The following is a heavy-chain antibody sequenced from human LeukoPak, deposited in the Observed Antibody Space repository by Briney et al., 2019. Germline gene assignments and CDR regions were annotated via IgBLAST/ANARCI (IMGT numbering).Heavy chain of an antibody. V-gene: IGHV3-11*03. Sequence: GGSLRLSCAASGFTFSDYYMSWIRQAPGKGLEWVSYISSSSSYTNYADSVKGRFTISRDNAKNSLYLRMNSLRAEDTAVYYCARAYSYGPDHWGQGTLVTVSS. J-gene: IGHJ4*02. CDR3: ARAYSYGPDH. CDR2: ISSSSSYT. CDR1: GFTFSDYY. D-gene: IGHD5-18*01.